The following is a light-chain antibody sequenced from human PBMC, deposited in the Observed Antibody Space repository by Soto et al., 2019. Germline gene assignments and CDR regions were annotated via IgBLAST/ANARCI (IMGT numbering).Light chain of an antibody. CDR3: QQYDNLRYT. CDR2: DAS. V-gene: IGKV1-33*01. J-gene: IGKJ2*01. Sequence: IQMNQSPSSLSASVGDRVTITCQASQDISNYLNWYQQKPGKAPKLLIYDASNLETGVPSRFSGSGSGTDFTFTISSLQPEDSATYYCQQYDNLRYTFGQGTKREIK. CDR1: QDISNY.